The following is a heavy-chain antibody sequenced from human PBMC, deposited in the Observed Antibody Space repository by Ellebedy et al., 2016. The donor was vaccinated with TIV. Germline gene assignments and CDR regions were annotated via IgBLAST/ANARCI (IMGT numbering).Heavy chain of an antibody. CDR1: GFTFSTYA. D-gene: IGHD3-10*01. J-gene: IGHJ3*02. CDR3: ARDLWFGEGDAFDI. V-gene: IGHV3-30-3*01. Sequence: GESLKISCAASGFTFSTYAMHWVRQAPGKGLEWVAVISNDGSTKYYADSVKGRITISRDNSKNTLYLQMNTLRAEDTALYYCARDLWFGEGDAFDIWGQGTMVTVSS. CDR2: ISNDGSTK.